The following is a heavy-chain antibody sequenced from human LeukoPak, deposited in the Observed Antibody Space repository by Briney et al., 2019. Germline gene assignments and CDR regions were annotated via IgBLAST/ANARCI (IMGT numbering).Heavy chain of an antibody. CDR2: MSGSGSVA. J-gene: IGHJ4*02. CDR1: GFTFSSHG. Sequence: GGSLRLSCAASGFTFSSHGMAWVRQPPGKGLEWVSLMSGSGSVAYYADFVKGRFTISRDNSKNTLYLQMNSLRAEDTAIYYCAKNYDIWDYWGQGTLVTVSS. D-gene: IGHD3-9*01. V-gene: IGHV3-23*01. CDR3: AKNYDIWDY.